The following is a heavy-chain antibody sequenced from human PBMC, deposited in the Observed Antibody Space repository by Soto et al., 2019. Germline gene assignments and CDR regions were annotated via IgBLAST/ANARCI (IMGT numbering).Heavy chain of an antibody. J-gene: IGHJ6*02. CDR2: ISYDGSNK. CDR3: AKDELAAGPRMDV. CDR1: GFTFSSYG. V-gene: IGHV3-30*18. Sequence: PGGSLRLSCAASGFTFSSYGMHWVRQAPGKGLEWVAVISYDGSNKYYADSVKGRFTISRDNSKNTLYLQMNSLRAEDTAVYYCAKDELAAGPRMDVWGQGTMVTVSS.